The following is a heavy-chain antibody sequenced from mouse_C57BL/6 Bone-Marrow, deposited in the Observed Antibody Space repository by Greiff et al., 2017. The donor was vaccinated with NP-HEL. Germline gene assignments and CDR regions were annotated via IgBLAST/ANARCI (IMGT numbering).Heavy chain of an antibody. Sequence: VQLKESGAELVKPGSSFNFSCTASGFNIKDYYMHWVKQRTEQGLEWIGRIDPEDGETKYAPKFQGKATITADTSSNTAYLQLSSLTSEDTAVYYCARRSDGSAWFAYWGQGTLVTVSA. CDR3: ARRSDGSAWFAY. J-gene: IGHJ3*01. CDR2: IDPEDGET. V-gene: IGHV14-2*01. D-gene: IGHD1-1*01. CDR1: GFNIKDYY.